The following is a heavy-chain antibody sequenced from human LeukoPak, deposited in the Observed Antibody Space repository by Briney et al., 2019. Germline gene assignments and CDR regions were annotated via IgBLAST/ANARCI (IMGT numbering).Heavy chain of an antibody. D-gene: IGHD5-24*01. CDR2: ISGSGGIT. Sequence: GGSLRLSCAASGFTFSSYAMSWVRQAPGKGLEWVSDISGSGGITYYADSVKGRFTISRDNSKNTLYLQMNSLRAEDTAVYYCAKRGRDGYNYDFWGQGTLVTVSS. CDR1: GFTFSSYA. CDR3: AKRGRDGYNYDF. V-gene: IGHV3-23*01. J-gene: IGHJ4*02.